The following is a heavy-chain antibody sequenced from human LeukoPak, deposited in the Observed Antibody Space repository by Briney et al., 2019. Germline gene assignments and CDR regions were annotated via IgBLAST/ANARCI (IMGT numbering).Heavy chain of an antibody. CDR3: ARGGVAAAASIDY. D-gene: IGHD6-13*01. J-gene: IGHJ4*02. CDR2: IYSDGST. Sequence: GGSLRLSCAASGFTVSSNYMSWVRQAPGKGLEWVSLIYSDGSTYYADSVKGRVTISRDNSKNTLSLQMNTLRADDTAVYYCARGGVAAAASIDYWGQGTLVTVSS. V-gene: IGHV3-53*01. CDR1: GFTVSSNY.